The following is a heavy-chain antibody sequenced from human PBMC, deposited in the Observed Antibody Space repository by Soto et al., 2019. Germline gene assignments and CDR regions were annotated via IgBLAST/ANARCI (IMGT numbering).Heavy chain of an antibody. CDR1: GSAFPGYD. CDR2: MNPNSGNT. V-gene: IGHV1-8*01. J-gene: IGHJ3*02. CDR3: ARVFRRSNDYGEFDDDEDAFDI. D-gene: IGHD4-17*01. Sequence: GASVTGAWTGAGSAFPGYDINWGRQAPGQGLEWMGWMNPNSGNTGYAQKFQGRVTMTRNTSISTAYMELSSLRSEDTAVYYCARVFRRSNDYGEFDDDEDAFDIWVQGTMVTVSS.